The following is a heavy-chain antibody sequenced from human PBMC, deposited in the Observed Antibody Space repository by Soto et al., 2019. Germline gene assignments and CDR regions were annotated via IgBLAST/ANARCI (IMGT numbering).Heavy chain of an antibody. D-gene: IGHD2-15*01. J-gene: IGHJ3*02. CDR1: GGSISSYY. CDR3: ARGVVAAGTDAFDI. Sequence: SETLSLTCTVSGGSISSYYWSWIRQPPGKGLEWIGYIYYSGSTNYNPSLKSRVTISVDTSKNQFSLKLSSVTAADTAVYYCARGVVAAGTDAFDIWGQGTMVTVSS. CDR2: IYYSGST. V-gene: IGHV4-59*08.